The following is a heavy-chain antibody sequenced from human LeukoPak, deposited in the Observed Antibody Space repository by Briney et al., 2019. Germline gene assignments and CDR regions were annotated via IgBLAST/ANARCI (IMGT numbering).Heavy chain of an antibody. V-gene: IGHV1-18*01. CDR2: ISPYNGNT. D-gene: IGHD3-22*01. CDR3: ARGFPPRRNYDRSGYYSYYFDN. Sequence: GASVKVSCKASGYTFINYGITWVRQAPGQGLEWMGWISPYNGNTKYLQKFQGRVTMTTDTSTSTASMEVRSLRSDDTAVYYCARGFPPRRNYDRSGYYSYYFDNWGQGTLVTVSS. J-gene: IGHJ4*02. CDR1: GYTFINYG.